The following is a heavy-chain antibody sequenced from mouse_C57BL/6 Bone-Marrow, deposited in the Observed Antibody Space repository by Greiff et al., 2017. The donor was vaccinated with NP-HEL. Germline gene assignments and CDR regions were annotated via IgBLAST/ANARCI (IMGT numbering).Heavy chain of an antibody. J-gene: IGHJ3*01. V-gene: IGHV1-53*01. CDR2: INPSNGGT. CDR3: ARTTAWFAY. CDR1: GYTFTSYW. Sequence: QVQLKQPGTELVKPGASGYTFTSYWMHWVKQRPGQGLEWIGNINPSNGGTNYNEKFKSKATLTVDKSSSTAYMQLSSLTSEDSAVYYCARTTAWFAYGGQGTLVTVSA. D-gene: IGHD1-1*01.